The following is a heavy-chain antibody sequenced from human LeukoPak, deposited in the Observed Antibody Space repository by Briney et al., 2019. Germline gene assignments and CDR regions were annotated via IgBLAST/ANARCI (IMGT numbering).Heavy chain of an antibody. CDR2: IKQEGSEK. CDR1: GFTFSSYW. J-gene: IGHJ4*02. CDR3: ARTLYYYDSSGYYSDY. Sequence: PGGSLRLSCAASGFTFSSYWMSWVRQAPGKGLEWVANIKQEGSEKYYVDFVKGRFTISRDNAKNSLYLQMNSLRAEDTAVYYCARTLYYYDSSGYYSDYWGQGTLVTVSS. D-gene: IGHD3-22*01. V-gene: IGHV3-7*01.